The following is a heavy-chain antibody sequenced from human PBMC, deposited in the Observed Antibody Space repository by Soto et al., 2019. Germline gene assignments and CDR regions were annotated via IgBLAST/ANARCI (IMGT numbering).Heavy chain of an antibody. J-gene: IGHJ4*02. Sequence: GGSLRLSCTASGFTFGDYAMSWFRQAPGKGLEWVGFIRSKAYGGTTEYAASVKGRFTISRDDSKSIAYLQMNSLKTEDTAVYYCTRGSNDYGGASKGPSDYWGQGTLVTVSS. CDR1: GFTFGDYA. D-gene: IGHD4-17*01. V-gene: IGHV3-49*03. CDR2: IRSKAYGGTT. CDR3: TRGSNDYGGASKGPSDY.